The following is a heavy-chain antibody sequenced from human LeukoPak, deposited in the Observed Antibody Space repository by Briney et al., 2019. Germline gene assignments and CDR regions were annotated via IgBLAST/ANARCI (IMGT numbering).Heavy chain of an antibody. V-gene: IGHV5-51*01. CDR3: ARSRVSSSWYWGLDP. CDR1: GYIFTSYW. CDR2: IYPGDADT. Sequence: GESLKISFKGSGYIFTSYWIGWVRQLPGKGLEWRGIIYPGDADTRYSPSFQGQVTISADNSTSTAYLQCSSLKASDTAMYYCARSRVSSSWYWGLDPWGQGTLVTVSS. J-gene: IGHJ5*02. D-gene: IGHD6-13*01.